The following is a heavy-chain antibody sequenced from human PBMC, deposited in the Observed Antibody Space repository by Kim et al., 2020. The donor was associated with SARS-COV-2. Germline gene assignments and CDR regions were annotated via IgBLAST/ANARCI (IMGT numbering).Heavy chain of an antibody. V-gene: IGHV5-51*01. Sequence: GESLKISCKGSGYSFTSYWIGWVRQMPGKGLEWMGIIYPGDSDTRYSPSFQGQVTISADKSISTAYLQWSSLKASDTAMYYCARSLRAEGGVGDPRGYFDYWGQGTLVTVSS. CDR1: GYSFTSYW. CDR3: ARSLRAEGGVGDPRGYFDY. J-gene: IGHJ4*02. D-gene: IGHD3-16*01. CDR2: IYPGDSDT.